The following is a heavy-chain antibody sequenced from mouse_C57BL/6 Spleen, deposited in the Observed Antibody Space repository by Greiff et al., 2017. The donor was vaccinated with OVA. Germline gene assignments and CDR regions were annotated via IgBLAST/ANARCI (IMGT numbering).Heavy chain of an antibody. D-gene: IGHD1-1*01. V-gene: IGHV1-81*01. CDR1: GYTFTSYG. Sequence: QVQLQQSGAELARPGASVKLSCKASGYTFTSYGISWVKQRTGQGLEWIGEIYPRSGNTYYNEKFKGKATLTADKSSSTAYMELRSLTSEDSAVYFCARSEFITTVGATSPFDYWGQGTTLTVSS. CDR2: IYPRSGNT. J-gene: IGHJ2*01. CDR3: ARSEFITTVGATSPFDY.